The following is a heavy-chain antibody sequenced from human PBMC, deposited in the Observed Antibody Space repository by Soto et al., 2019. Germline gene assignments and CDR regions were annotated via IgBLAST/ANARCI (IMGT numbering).Heavy chain of an antibody. CDR1: GFTFSSYA. CDR2: ISYDGSNK. V-gene: IGHV3-30-3*01. CDR3: ARGSTGDGSNWYFDL. Sequence: QVQLVESGGGVVQPGRSLRLSCAASGFTFSSYARHWFRQAPGKGLEWVAVISYDGSNKYYADSVKGRFTISRDNSKNTLYLQMNSLRAEDTAVYYCARGSTGDGSNWYFDLWGRGTLVTVSS. J-gene: IGHJ2*01. D-gene: IGHD7-27*01.